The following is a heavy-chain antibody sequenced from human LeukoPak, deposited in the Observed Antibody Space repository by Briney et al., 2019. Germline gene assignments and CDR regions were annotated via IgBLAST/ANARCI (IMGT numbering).Heavy chain of an antibody. D-gene: IGHD2-2*01. CDR3: AREGGYCSSTSCQGAADY. J-gene: IGHJ4*02. CDR1: GGSISSGGYY. V-gene: IGHV4-31*03. Sequence: KPSQTLSLTCTVSGGSISSGGYYWSWIRRHPGKGLEWIGYIYYSGSTYYNPSLKSRVTISVDTSKNQFSLKLSSVTAADTAVYYCAREGGYCSSTSCQGAADYWGQGTLVTVSS. CDR2: IYYSGST.